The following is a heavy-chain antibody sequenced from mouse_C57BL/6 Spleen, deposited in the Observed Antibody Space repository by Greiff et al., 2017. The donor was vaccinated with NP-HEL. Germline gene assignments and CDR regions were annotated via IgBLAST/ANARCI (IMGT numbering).Heavy chain of an antibody. J-gene: IGHJ4*01. CDR1: GFSLTSYG. Sequence: QVQLQQSGPGLVQPSQSLSITCTVSGFSLTSYGVHWVRQSPGKGLEWLGVIWRGGSTDYNAAFMSRLSITKDNSKCQVFFKMNSLQADDTAIYYCAKNRLSGLGSMDYWGQGTSVTVSS. CDR2: IWRGGST. V-gene: IGHV2-5*01. CDR3: AKNRLSGLGSMDY. D-gene: IGHD3-3*01.